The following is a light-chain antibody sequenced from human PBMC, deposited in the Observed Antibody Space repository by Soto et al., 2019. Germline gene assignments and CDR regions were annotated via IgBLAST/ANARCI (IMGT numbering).Light chain of an antibody. CDR3: QQRLMT. CDR1: QSVSSY. J-gene: IGKJ1*01. Sequence: EIVLTQSPATLSLSPGERATLSCRASQSVSSYLAWYQHKPGHPPRLLIYDASTRATGIPARFSGSGSGTDFTLTISSLEPEDFAVYYCQQRLMTFGQGTKVEIK. V-gene: IGKV3-11*01. CDR2: DAS.